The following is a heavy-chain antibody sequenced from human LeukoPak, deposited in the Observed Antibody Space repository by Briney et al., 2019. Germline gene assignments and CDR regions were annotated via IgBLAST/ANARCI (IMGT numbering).Heavy chain of an antibody. D-gene: IGHD2-2*02. V-gene: IGHV7-4-1*02. CDR2: INTNTGNP. Sequence: ASVKVSCKASGYTFTSYAMNWVRQAPGQGLEWTGWINTNTGNPTYAQGFTGRFVFSLDTSVSTAYLQISSLKAEDTAVYYCARGGEYQLLYQGGDFDYWGQGTMVTVSS. CDR3: ARGGEYQLLYQGGDFDY. CDR1: GYTFTSYA. J-gene: IGHJ4*03.